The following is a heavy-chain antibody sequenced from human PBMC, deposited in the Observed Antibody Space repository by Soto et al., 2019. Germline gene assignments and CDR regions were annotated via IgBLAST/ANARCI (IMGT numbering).Heavy chain of an antibody. V-gene: IGHV4-34*01. CDR2: INHSGST. Sequence: SETLSLTCAVYGGSFSGYYWSWIRQPPGKGLEWIGEINHSGSTNYNPSLKSRVTISVDTSKNQFSLKLSSVTAADTAVYYCARTRRGYSYGSSGANAFDIWGQGTMLTVSS. CDR3: ARTRRGYSYGSSGANAFDI. D-gene: IGHD5-18*01. J-gene: IGHJ3*02. CDR1: GGSFSGYY.